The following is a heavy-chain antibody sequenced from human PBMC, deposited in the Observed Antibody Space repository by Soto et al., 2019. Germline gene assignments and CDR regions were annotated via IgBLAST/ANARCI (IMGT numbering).Heavy chain of an antibody. J-gene: IGHJ3*02. V-gene: IGHV3-9*01. D-gene: IGHD2-15*01. CDR1: GFTFDDYA. Sequence: GGSLRLSCAASGFTFDDYAMHWVRQAPGKGLEWVSGISWNSGSIGYADSVKGRFTISRDNAKNSLYLQMNSLRAEDTALYYCAKDILSGDGSAFDIWGQGTMVTV. CDR3: AKDILSGDGSAFDI. CDR2: ISWNSGSI.